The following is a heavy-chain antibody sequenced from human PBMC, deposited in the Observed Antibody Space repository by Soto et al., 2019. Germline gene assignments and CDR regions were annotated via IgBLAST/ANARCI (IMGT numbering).Heavy chain of an antibody. CDR2: IWYDGSNK. V-gene: IGHV3-33*01. CDR1: GFTFSSYG. D-gene: IGHD3-9*01. J-gene: IGHJ4*02. CDR3: ARAMVDIRVSTTNFDY. Sequence: GGSLRLSCAASGFTFSSYGMHWVRQAPGKGLEWVAVIWYDGSNKYYADSVKGRFTISRDNSKNTLYLQMNSLRAEDTAVYYCARAMVDIRVSTTNFDYWGQGTLVTVSS.